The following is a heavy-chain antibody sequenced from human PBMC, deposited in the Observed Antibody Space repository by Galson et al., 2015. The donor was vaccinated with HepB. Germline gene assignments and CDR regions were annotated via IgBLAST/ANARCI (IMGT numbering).Heavy chain of an antibody. Sequence: SLRLSCAASGFTFSDFYMNWVRQAPGKGLKWVSYMSSSSSTIYYADSVKGRFTISRDNAKNSLYLQMNSLRAEDTAVYYCARSSITGTTTLGWGMDVWGQGTTVTVSS. J-gene: IGHJ6*02. CDR2: MSSSSSTI. D-gene: IGHD1-7*01. CDR1: GFTFSDFY. V-gene: IGHV3-11*04. CDR3: ARSSITGTTTLGWGMDV.